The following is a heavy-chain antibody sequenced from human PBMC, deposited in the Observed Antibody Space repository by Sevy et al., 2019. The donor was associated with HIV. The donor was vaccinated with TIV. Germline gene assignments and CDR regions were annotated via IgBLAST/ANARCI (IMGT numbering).Heavy chain of an antibody. CDR3: ARFRRWLQFGYDYYGMDV. V-gene: IGHV3-53*01. Sequence: GGSLRLSCAASGFTVSSNYMSWVRQAPGKGLEWVSVIYSGGSTYYADSVKGRFTISRDNSKNTLYLQMNSLRAEDTAVYYCARFRRWLQFGYDYYGMDVWGQGTTVTVSS. CDR1: GFTVSSNY. D-gene: IGHD5-12*01. J-gene: IGHJ6*02. CDR2: IYSGGST.